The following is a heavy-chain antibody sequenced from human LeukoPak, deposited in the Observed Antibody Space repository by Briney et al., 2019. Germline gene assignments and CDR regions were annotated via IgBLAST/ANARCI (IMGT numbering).Heavy chain of an antibody. Sequence: SETLSLTCTVSGGSISSYYWSWLRQPPGKGLEWIGYIYYSGSTNYNPSLKSRVTISVDTSKNQFSLKLSSVTAADTAAYYCAIMTHYDFWSGYSGGGAFDIWGQGTMVTVSS. D-gene: IGHD3-3*01. V-gene: IGHV4-59*01. CDR3: AIMTHYDFWSGYSGGGAFDI. CDR2: IYYSGST. J-gene: IGHJ3*02. CDR1: GGSISSYY.